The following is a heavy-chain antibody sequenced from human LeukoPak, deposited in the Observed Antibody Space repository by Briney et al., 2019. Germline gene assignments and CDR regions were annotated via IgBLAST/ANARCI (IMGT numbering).Heavy chain of an antibody. V-gene: IGHV3-21*01. CDR3: ARDQYYYDSSGYRTSFDI. CDR1: GFKFSSYS. CDR2: ISGSSSYI. Sequence: GGSLRLSCAASGFKFSSYSMNWVRQAPGKGLEWVSSISGSSSYIYYTDSVKGRFTISRDNAKNTLYLQMNSLRAEDTAVYYCARDQYYYDSSGYRTSFDIWGQGTMVTVSS. D-gene: IGHD3-22*01. J-gene: IGHJ3*02.